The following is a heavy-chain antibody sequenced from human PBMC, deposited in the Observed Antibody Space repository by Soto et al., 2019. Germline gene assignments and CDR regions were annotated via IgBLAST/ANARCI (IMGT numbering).Heavy chain of an antibody. CDR2: MFYSRLT. CDR3: PPLPVPLSGPYGIHV. J-gene: IGHJ6*04. Sequence: PSETLSLACTVSGYSVSSSDYYWAWIRQPPGKGLEWIGSMFYSRLTWYNPSLESRVTLSVDTPKNHFSARLNSVTVAARAVYSCPPLPVPLSGPYGIHVWGEGTTVTVSS. CDR1: GYSVSSSDYY. D-gene: IGHD1-26*01. V-gene: IGHV4-39*01.